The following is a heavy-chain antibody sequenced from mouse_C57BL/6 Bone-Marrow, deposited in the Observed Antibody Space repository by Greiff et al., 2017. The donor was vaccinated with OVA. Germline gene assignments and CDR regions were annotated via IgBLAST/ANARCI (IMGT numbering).Heavy chain of an antibody. J-gene: IGHJ2*01. Sequence: VQLQQPGAELVRPGSSVKLSCKASGYTFTSYWVDWVKQRPGQGLEWIGNIYPADSEAHDNQKFRDKATLTGAKSSSTAYMQLSSLTAEDSAVYYCATDDWGQGTTLTVSS. CDR1: GYTFTSYW. CDR3: ATDD. V-gene: IGHV1-61*01. CDR2: IYPADSEA.